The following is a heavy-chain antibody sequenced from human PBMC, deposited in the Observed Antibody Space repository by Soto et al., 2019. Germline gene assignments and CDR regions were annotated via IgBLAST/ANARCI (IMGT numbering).Heavy chain of an antibody. CDR3: ARRGMATIMPFDY. CDR1: GGTFSSYA. D-gene: IGHD5-12*01. J-gene: IGHJ4*02. V-gene: IGHV1-69*13. Sequence: SVKVSCKASGGTFSSYAISWVRQAPGQGLEWMGGIIPIFGTANYAQKFQGRVTITADESTSTAYMELSSLRSEDTAVYYCARRGMATIMPFDYWGQGTLVTAPQ. CDR2: IIPIFGTA.